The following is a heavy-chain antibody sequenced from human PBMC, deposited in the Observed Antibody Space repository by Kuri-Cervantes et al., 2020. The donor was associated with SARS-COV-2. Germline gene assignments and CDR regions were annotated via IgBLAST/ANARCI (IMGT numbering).Heavy chain of an antibody. V-gene: IGHV3-23*03. D-gene: IGHD3-22*01. CDR1: GFTFSNYA. Sequence: GESLKISCEASGFTFSNYAISWVRQAPGKGLEWVSVIYSGGSSTYYADSVKGRFTISRDNSSNTLYLQMNSLRAEDTAVYYCAKDQDYYYNSCQFDYWGQGTLVTVSS. J-gene: IGHJ4*02. CDR2: IYSGGSST. CDR3: AKDQDYYYNSCQFDY.